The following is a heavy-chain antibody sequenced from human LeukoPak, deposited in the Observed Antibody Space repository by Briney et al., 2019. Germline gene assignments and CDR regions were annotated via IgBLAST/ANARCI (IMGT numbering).Heavy chain of an antibody. CDR1: GDSLTSGSRY. Sequence: SETLSLTCTVSGDSLTSGSRYWSWIRQPAGKGLEWIGHFYSSTRTTYNPSLESRVTISGDTAKNQFSLKLDSVTAADTTVYFCARCMSELDYGDYAYYYHMDVWGKGTTVTVSS. V-gene: IGHV4-61*09. CDR2: FYSSTRT. CDR3: ARCMSELDYGDYAYYYHMDV. D-gene: IGHD4-17*01. J-gene: IGHJ6*04.